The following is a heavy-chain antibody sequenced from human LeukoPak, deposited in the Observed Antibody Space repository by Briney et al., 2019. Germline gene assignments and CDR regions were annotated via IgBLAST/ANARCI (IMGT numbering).Heavy chain of an antibody. D-gene: IGHD1-7*01. J-gene: IGHJ3*02. CDR3: ARDRNYLDAFDI. V-gene: IGHV3-30*01. CDR1: GFTFSSYA. CDR2: ISYDGSNK. Sequence: GGSLRLSCAASGFTFSSYAMHWVRQAPGKGLEWVAVISYDGSNKYYADSVKGRFTISRDNSKNTLYLQMNSLRAEDTAVYYCARDRNYLDAFDIWGQGTMVTVSS.